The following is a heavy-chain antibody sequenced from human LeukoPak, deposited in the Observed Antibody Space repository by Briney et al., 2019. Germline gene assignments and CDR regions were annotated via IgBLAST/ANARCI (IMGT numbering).Heavy chain of an antibody. V-gene: IGHV4-61*01. CDR3: ARGSRGYTYG. D-gene: IGHD5-18*01. CDR1: GASVSSGSYY. CDR2: IYYSGST. Sequence: PSETMSLTCTVSGASVSSGSYYWSWIRQPPGKGLEWIGYIYYSGSTNYNPSLKSRVTISVDTSKNQFSLKLSSVTAADTAVYYCARGSRGYTYGWGQGTLVTVSS. J-gene: IGHJ4*02.